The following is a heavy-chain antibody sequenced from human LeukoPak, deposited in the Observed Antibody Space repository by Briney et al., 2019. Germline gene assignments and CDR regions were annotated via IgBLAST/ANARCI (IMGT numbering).Heavy chain of an antibody. CDR3: ARGNSGYYYPYYFDY. CDR1: GFTFSSYG. D-gene: IGHD3-22*01. V-gene: IGHV3-33*01. Sequence: PGGSLRLSCAASGFTFSSYGMHWVRQAPGKGLEWVAVIWYDGSNKYYADSVKGRFTISRDNSKNTLYLQMNSLRAEDTAVYYCARGNSGYYYPYYFDYWGQGTLVTVSS. J-gene: IGHJ4*02. CDR2: IWYDGSNK.